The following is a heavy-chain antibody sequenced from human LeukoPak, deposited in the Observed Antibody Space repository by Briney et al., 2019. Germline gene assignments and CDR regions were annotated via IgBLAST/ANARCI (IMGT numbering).Heavy chain of an antibody. CDR3: AKAMAGSTYYFDS. CDR1: GFTFSSYA. J-gene: IGHJ4*02. CDR2: ISASGGST. Sequence: PGGSLRLSCAASGFTFSSYAMNWVRQAPGKGLEWVSAISASGGSTYYADSVKGRFTISRDTSKNTLYLQMSSLRGEDTAVYYCAKAMAGSTYYFDSWGQGTLVTVSP. D-gene: IGHD6-19*01. V-gene: IGHV3-23*01.